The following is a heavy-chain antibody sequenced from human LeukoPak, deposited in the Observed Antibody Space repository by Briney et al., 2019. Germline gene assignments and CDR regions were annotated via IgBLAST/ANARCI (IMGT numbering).Heavy chain of an antibody. CDR2: ISYSVTT. CDR1: GGSISTSSYY. D-gene: IGHD1-26*01. V-gene: IGHV4-39*01. J-gene: IGHJ4*02. CDR3: ARHLRGATIYFDY. Sequence: SETLSLTCTVSGGSISTSSYYWAWIRQPPGKGLEWIGSISYSVTTYYNPSLKSRVTISVDTSKNQFSLKLGSVTAADTAIYYCARHLRGATIYFDYWGQGTLVTVSS.